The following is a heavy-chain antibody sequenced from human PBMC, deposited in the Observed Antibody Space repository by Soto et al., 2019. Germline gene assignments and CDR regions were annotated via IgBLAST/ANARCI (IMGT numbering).Heavy chain of an antibody. J-gene: IGHJ6*02. Sequence: SETLSLTCTVSGGSISSGDYYWSWIRQPPGKGLEWIGYIYYSGSTYYNPSLRSRVTMSVDTSKNQFSLKLSSVTAADTAVYYCAASAPPATNYYYAMDIWGQGTTVTVSS. CDR1: GGSISSGDYY. D-gene: IGHD5-12*01. V-gene: IGHV4-30-4*02. CDR2: IYYSGST. CDR3: AASAPPATNYYYAMDI.